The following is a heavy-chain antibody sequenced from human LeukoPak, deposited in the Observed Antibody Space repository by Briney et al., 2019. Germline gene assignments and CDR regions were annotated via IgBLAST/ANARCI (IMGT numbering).Heavy chain of an antibody. Sequence: PGGSLRLSCAASGFTFDDYGMSWVRQAPGKGLEWVSGINWNGGSTGYADSVKGRFTISRDNAKNSLYLQMNSLRAEDTALYHCARVPYYYGSGSYNHYYYYYMDVWGKGTTVTISS. CDR1: GFTFDDYG. CDR3: ARVPYYYGSGSYNHYYYYYMDV. D-gene: IGHD3-10*01. V-gene: IGHV3-20*01. CDR2: INWNGGST. J-gene: IGHJ6*03.